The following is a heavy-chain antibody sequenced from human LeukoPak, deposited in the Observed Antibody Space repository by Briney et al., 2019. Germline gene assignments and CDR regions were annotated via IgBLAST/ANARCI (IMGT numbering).Heavy chain of an antibody. CDR2: INPDTGGT. Sequence: ASVKVSCKASGYTFTGYYLHWVRQAPGQGLEWLGWINPDTGGTNYAQKFQGRVTVTRDTSISTAYMELSRLRSDDTAVYYCARGAAYYDFWSGYYTPPDFDYWGQGTLVTVSS. J-gene: IGHJ4*02. CDR3: ARGAAYYDFWSGYYTPPDFDY. V-gene: IGHV1-2*02. CDR1: GYTFTGYY. D-gene: IGHD3-3*01.